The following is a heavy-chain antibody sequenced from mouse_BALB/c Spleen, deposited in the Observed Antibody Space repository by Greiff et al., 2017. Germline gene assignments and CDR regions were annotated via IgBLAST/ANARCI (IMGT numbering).Heavy chain of an antibody. V-gene: IGHV1S81*02. D-gene: IGHD4-1*01. Sequence: VQLQQPGAELVKPGASVKLSCKASGYTFTSYWMHWVKQRPGQGLEWIGEINPSNGRTNYNEKFKSKATLTVDKSSSTAYMQLSSLTSEDSAVYYCARALTGPAWFAYWGQGTLVTVSA. CDR3: ARALTGPAWFAY. CDR2: INPSNGRT. CDR1: GYTFTSYW. J-gene: IGHJ3*01.